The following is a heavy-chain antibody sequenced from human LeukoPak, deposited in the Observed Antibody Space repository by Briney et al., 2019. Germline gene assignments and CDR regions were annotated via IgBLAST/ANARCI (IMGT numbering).Heavy chain of an antibody. CDR2: ISYDGSNK. Sequence: GGSLRLSCAASGFIFSSYGLHWVRQAPGKGLEWVAVISYDGSNKYYADSVKGRFTISRDNSKNTLYLQINSLRAEDTAVYYCARDFLHGIVGATPDYWGQGTLVTVSS. D-gene: IGHD1-26*01. V-gene: IGHV3-30*19. CDR1: GFIFSSYG. J-gene: IGHJ4*02. CDR3: ARDFLHGIVGATPDY.